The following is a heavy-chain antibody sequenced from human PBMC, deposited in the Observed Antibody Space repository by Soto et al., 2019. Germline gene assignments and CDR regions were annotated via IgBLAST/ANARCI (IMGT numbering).Heavy chain of an antibody. D-gene: IGHD4-4*01. Sequence: PGGSLRLSCAASGFTFSSYTMHWVRQAPGKGLEWVEVMSYDGSTKYYADFVKGRFAISRDNSKNMLYLQVNSLRAEDTAFYYCARATDYRENYYYYYGLDVWGQGTTVTVSS. V-gene: IGHV3-30*09. CDR1: GFTFSSYT. CDR2: MSYDGSTK. CDR3: ARATDYRENYYYYYGLDV. J-gene: IGHJ6*02.